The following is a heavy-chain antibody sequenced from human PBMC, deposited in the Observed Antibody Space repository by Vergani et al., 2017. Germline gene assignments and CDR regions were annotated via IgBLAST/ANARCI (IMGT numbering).Heavy chain of an antibody. J-gene: IGHJ4*02. CDR3: ARVETTVTTYFDY. CDR1: GYTFTSHY. V-gene: IGHV1-46*01. CDR2: ISPSGGRT. D-gene: IGHD4-17*01. Sequence: QVQLVQSGAEVKKPGASVKVSCKASGYTFTSHYMHWVRQAPGQGLEWMGIISPSGGRTSYAQKCQGRVTMTRETSTSTVYMELSSLRSEDTAVYYCARVETTVTTYFDYWGQGTLVTVSS.